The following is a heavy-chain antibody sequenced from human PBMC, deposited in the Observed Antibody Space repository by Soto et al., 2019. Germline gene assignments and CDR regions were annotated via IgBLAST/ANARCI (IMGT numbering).Heavy chain of an antibody. CDR3: ARGKGLSDAFDI. CDR1: GGTFSSDA. Sequence: SVKVSCKASGGTFSSDAISGVRQAPGQGLEWMGGIIPIFGTANYAQKFQGRVTITADESTSTAYMELSSLRSEDTAVYYCARGKGLSDAFDIWGQGTMVTVSS. J-gene: IGHJ3*02. CDR2: IIPIFGTA. V-gene: IGHV1-69*13.